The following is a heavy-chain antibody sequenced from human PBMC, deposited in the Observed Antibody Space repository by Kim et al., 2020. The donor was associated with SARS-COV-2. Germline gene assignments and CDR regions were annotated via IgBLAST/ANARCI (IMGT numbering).Heavy chain of an antibody. CDR3: ARGATPRYFDY. V-gene: IGHV3-23*01. D-gene: IGHD2-15*01. J-gene: IGHJ4*03. Sequence: TYHADPVTGRFTISRDNSENTLYLHMNSLRADDTAVYYCARGATPRYFDYWGQGVLVTV. CDR2: T.